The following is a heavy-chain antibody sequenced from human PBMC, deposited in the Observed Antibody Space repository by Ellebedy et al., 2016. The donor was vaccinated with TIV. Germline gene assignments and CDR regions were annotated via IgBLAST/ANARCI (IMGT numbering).Heavy chain of an antibody. CDR2: VSNRGKT. CDR3: AGVGSQGRLFGWLRDAPFYI. CDR1: GFSFSTHY. D-gene: IGHD3-9*01. V-gene: IGHV4-59*11. J-gene: IGHJ3*02. Sequence: MPGGSLRLSCVASGFSFSTHYMTWVRQAPGQGLEWVGCVSNRGKTSYNPSLNSRVTISLDTSKNQFSLKLKSVTAADTAVYYCAGVGSQGRLFGWLRDAPFYIWGQGTTVTVSS.